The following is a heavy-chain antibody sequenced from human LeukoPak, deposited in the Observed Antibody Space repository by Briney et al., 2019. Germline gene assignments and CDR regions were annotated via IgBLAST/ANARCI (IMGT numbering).Heavy chain of an antibody. V-gene: IGHV1-69*05. CDR2: IIPIFGTA. CDR3: ASSRGRGYYDSSGYQYLHY. D-gene: IGHD3-22*01. CDR1: GGTFSSYA. Sequence: SVKVSCKASGGTFSSYAISWVRQAPGQGLEWMGGIIPIFGTANYAQKFQGRVTITTDESTSTAYMELSSLRSEDTAVYYCASSRGRGYYDSSGYQYLHYWGQGTLVTVSS. J-gene: IGHJ4*02.